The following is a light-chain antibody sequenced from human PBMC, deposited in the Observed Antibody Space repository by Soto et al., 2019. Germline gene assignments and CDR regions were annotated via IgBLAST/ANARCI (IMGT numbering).Light chain of an antibody. CDR3: SSYTSISTLYV. CDR2: DVS. V-gene: IGLV2-14*03. Sequence: QSVLTQPRSVSGSPGQSVTISCTGTNSYIGNYNYVSWYQQHPGKAPKVMIYDVSKRPSGVSNRFSGSKSDNTASLTISGLQAEDEADYYCSSYTSISTLYVFGTGTKVTVL. CDR1: NSYIGNYNY. J-gene: IGLJ1*01.